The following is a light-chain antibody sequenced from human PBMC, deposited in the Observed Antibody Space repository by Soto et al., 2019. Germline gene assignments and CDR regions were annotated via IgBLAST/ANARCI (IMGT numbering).Light chain of an antibody. Sequence: DIVLTQSPGTLSLSPGERATLPCRASQSVSSSYLAWYQQKPGQAPRLLIYGASSRATGIPDRFSGSGSGTDFTLTISRLEPEDFAVYYCQQYGSSPMTFGQGTKVDIK. CDR1: QSVSSSY. CDR2: GAS. V-gene: IGKV3-20*01. CDR3: QQYGSSPMT. J-gene: IGKJ1*01.